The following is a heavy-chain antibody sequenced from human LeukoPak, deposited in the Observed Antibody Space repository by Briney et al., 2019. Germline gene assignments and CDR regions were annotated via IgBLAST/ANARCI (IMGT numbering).Heavy chain of an antibody. CDR3: IVHGYFDY. CDR1: GFTFSGSA. J-gene: IGHJ4*02. Sequence: GGSLRLSCAASGFTFSGSAMHWVRQASGTGLEWVGRIRSKANSYATAYAASVKGRFTISRDDSKNTAYLQMNSLKTEDTAVYYCIVHGYFDYWGQGTLVTVSS. CDR2: IRSKANSYAT. V-gene: IGHV3-73*01.